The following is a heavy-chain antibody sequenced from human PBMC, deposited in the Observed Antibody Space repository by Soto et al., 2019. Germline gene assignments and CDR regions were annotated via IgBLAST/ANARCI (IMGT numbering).Heavy chain of an antibody. D-gene: IGHD4-17*01. Sequence: ASVKVSCKAPGYTFTSYYMHWVRQAPGQGLEWMGIINPSGGSTSYAQKFQGRVTMTRDTSTSTVYMELSSLRSEDTAVYYCARDRSTTVTRVGMIYYYYYGMDVWGQGTTVTVSS. J-gene: IGHJ6*02. CDR1: GYTFTSYY. CDR2: INPSGGST. V-gene: IGHV1-46*01. CDR3: ARDRSTTVTRVGMIYYYYYGMDV.